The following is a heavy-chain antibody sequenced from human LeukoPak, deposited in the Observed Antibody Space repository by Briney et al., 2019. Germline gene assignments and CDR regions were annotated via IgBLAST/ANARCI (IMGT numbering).Heavy chain of an antibody. CDR2: INHSGST. J-gene: IGHJ4*02. D-gene: IGHD1-14*01. CDR1: GGSISSYY. V-gene: IGHV4-34*01. CDR3: ATNVPGTTYFDP. Sequence: PSETLSLTCTVSGGSISSYYWTWIRQPPGKGLEWIGEINHSGSTNYNPSLKSRVTISVDTSKNQFSLNLTSVTAADTAIYYCATNVPGTTYFDPWGQGTQVTVSS.